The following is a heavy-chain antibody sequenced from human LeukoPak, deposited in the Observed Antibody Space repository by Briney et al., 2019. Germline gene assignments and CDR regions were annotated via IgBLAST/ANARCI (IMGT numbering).Heavy chain of an antibody. Sequence: GGSLRLSCAASGFTVGSNYMSRVRQAPGKGLEWVSVIYSGGSTYYADSVKGRFTISRHNSKNTLYLQMNSLRAEDTAVYYCAREGLEGYDSSGPLLRWGQGTLVTVSS. V-gene: IGHV3-53*04. CDR3: AREGLEGYDSSGPLLR. D-gene: IGHD3-22*01. J-gene: IGHJ4*02. CDR2: IYSGGST. CDR1: GFTVGSNY.